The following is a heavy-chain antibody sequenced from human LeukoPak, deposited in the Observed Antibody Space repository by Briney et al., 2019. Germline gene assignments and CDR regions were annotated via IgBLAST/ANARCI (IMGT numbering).Heavy chain of an antibody. CDR1: GFTFHSYD. V-gene: IGHV3-30*18. CDR3: AKRYDFWSGSPVDY. J-gene: IGHJ4*02. CDR2: ISYDGSNK. Sequence: GVSLRVSYAPSGFTFHSYDKHLVRQAPGTGLEWVAVISYDGSNKYYADSVNGRFSIFRDNSKNTLYLQMNSLRAEDTAVYYCAKRYDFWSGSPVDYWGQGTLVTVSS. D-gene: IGHD3-3*01.